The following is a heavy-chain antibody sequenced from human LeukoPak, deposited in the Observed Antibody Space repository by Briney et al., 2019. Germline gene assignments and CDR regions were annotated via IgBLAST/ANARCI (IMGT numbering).Heavy chain of an antibody. D-gene: IGHD2-21*02. CDR2: FDPEDGET. V-gene: IGHV1-24*01. J-gene: IGHJ6*02. CDR1: GYTLTELS. Sequence: ASVKVSCKVSGYTLTELSMHWVRQAPGKGLEWMGGFDPEDGETIYAQKFQGRVTMTEDTSTDTAYMELSSLRSEDTAVYYCARDPYCGGDCYSDYYYGMDVWGQGTTVTVSS. CDR3: ARDPYCGGDCYSDYYYGMDV.